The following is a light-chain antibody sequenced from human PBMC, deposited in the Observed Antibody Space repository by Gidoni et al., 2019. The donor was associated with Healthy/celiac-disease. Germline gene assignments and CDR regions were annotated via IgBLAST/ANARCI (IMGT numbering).Light chain of an antibody. J-gene: IGKJ4*01. CDR2: AAS. CDR1: QSISSY. CDR3: QQSYSTLT. V-gene: IGKV1-39*01. Sequence: DIQMTKSPSSLSASVGDRVTITCRASQSISSYLTWYQQKPGKAPKLLIYAASSLQSGVPSRFSGSGSGTDFTLTISSLQPEDFAAYYCQQSYSTLTFGGGTKVEIK.